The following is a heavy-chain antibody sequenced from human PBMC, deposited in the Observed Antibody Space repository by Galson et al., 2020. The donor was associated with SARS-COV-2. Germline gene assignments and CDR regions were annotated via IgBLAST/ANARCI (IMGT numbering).Heavy chain of an antibody. D-gene: IGHD5-18*01. Sequence: QAGGSLRLSCAASGFTFSSYAMHWVRQAPGKGLEWVAVISYDGSNKYYADSVKGRFTISRDNSKNTLYLQMNSLRAEDTAVYYCARAGYGTAYNWFDPWGQGTLVTVSS. CDR1: GFTFSSYA. CDR3: ARAGYGTAYNWFDP. J-gene: IGHJ5*02. CDR2: ISYDGSNK. V-gene: IGHV3-30*04.